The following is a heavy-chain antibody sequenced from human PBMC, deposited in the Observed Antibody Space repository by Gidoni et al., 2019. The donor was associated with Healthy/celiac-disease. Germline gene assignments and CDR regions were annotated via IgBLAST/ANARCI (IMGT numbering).Heavy chain of an antibody. D-gene: IGHD2-21*01. CDR3: ARVVNYYYYMDV. CDR2: INSDGSST. V-gene: IGHV3-74*01. CDR1: GFTFSSYW. J-gene: IGHJ6*03. Sequence: EVQLVESGGGLVQPGGSLRLSCAASGFTFSSYWMHWVRQAPGKGLVWVSRINSDGSSTSYADSVKGRFTISRDNAKNTLYLQMNSLRAEDTAVYYCARVVNYYYYMDVWGKGTTVTVSS.